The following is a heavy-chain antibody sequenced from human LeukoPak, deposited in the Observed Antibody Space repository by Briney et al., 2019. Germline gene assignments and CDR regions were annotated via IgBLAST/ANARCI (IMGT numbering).Heavy chain of an antibody. J-gene: IGHJ3*02. Sequence: PSETLSLTCTVSGGSISRYYWSWIRQPAGEGLEWIGRIYASGSGSTNYNPSLKSRVSISVDTSKNQFSLKLSSVTAADTAVYYCARPYSSGWYGAFDIWGQGTMVTVSS. CDR2: IYASGSGST. D-gene: IGHD6-19*01. CDR1: GGSISRYY. V-gene: IGHV4-4*07. CDR3: ARPYSSGWYGAFDI.